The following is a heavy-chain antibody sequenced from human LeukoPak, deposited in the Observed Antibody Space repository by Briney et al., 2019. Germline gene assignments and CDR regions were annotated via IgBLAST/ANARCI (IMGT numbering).Heavy chain of an antibody. J-gene: IGHJ5*02. CDR2: IYYSGST. CDR3: ARSLGITIFGVVIEDNWFDP. D-gene: IGHD3-3*01. Sequence: SETLSLTCTVSGGSISSGGYYWSWIRRHPGKGLEWIGYIYYSGSTYYNPSLKSRVTISVDTSKNQFSLKLSSVTAADTAVYYCARSLGITIFGVVIEDNWFDPWGQGTLVTVSS. V-gene: IGHV4-31*03. CDR1: GGSISSGGYY.